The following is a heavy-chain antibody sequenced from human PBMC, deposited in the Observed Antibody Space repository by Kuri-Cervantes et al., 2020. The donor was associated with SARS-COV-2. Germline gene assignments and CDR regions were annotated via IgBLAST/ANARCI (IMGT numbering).Heavy chain of an antibody. V-gene: IGHV3-21*04. CDR3: AKDLYGKTTGFDY. Sequence: GESLKISCAASGFTFSSYSMNWVRQAPGKGLEWVSSISSSSSYIYYADSVKGRFTISRDNSENTLYLQMSSLRADDTAVYYCAKDLYGKTTGFDYWGQGTLVTVSS. J-gene: IGHJ4*02. D-gene: IGHD1-1*01. CDR2: ISSSSSYI. CDR1: GFTFSSYS.